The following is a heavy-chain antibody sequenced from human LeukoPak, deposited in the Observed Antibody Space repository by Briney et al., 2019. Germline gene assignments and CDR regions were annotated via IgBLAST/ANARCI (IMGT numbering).Heavy chain of an antibody. V-gene: IGHV1-69*06. D-gene: IGHD5-18*01. CDR2: IIPIFGTA. Sequence: VASVKVSCKASGGTFSSYAISWVRQAPGQGLEWMGGIIPIFGTANYAQKFQGRVTITADKSTSTAYMELSSLRSEDTAVYYCASLNGGYSYGSRVLWGWGQGTLVTVSS. CDR1: GGTFSSYA. J-gene: IGHJ4*02. CDR3: ASLNGGYSYGSRVLWG.